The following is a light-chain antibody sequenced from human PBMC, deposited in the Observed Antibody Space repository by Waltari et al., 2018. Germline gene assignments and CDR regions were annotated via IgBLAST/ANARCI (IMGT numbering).Light chain of an antibody. CDR2: GST. J-gene: IGLJ3*02. V-gene: IGLV1-40*01. Sequence: QSVLTQAPSMSGAPGQRVTISCPGSGSNIGAGFDVHWYQQLPLAAPKLLIYGSTSRPLGVPDRFFGSTSGTSASLVIIGLQPEDEAVYYCQSYDTSLSVVFGGGTKLTVL. CDR1: GSNIGAGFD. CDR3: QSYDTSLSVV.